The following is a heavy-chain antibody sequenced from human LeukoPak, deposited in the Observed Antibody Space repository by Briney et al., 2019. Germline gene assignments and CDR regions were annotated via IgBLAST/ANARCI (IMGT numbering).Heavy chain of an antibody. CDR3: AGVPTSDYFDC. CDR2: INYSGST. CDR1: GGSITTSNYY. Sequence: PSETLSLPCTAPGGSITTSNYYWGWIRQPPGKGLEWIGIINYSGSTYYNPSLKSRVTMSVDTSKNQFSLKLNSVTAADTAVYYCAGVPTSDYFDCWGQGTLVTVSS. V-gene: IGHV4-39*07. J-gene: IGHJ4*02.